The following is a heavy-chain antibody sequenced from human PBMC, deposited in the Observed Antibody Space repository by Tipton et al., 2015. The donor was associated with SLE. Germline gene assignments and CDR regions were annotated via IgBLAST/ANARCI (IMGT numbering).Heavy chain of an antibody. CDR3: ARLQWLVLIWSVAL. Sequence: TLSLTCTVSGGSVSSGSHYWNWFRQPAGKGLEWIGRIYTRGSMNYNLSLKSRVTISLDTSKNQFSLNLRSVTAADTAVYYCARLQWLVLIWSVALWGRGTLVTVPS. V-gene: IGHV4-61*02. D-gene: IGHD6-19*01. J-gene: IGHJ2*01. CDR1: GGSVSSGSHY. CDR2: IYTRGSM.